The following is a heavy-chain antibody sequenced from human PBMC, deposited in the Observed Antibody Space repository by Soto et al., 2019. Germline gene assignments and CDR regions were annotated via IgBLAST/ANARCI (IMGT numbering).Heavy chain of an antibody. CDR3: SRGFWGGYNRNCWFDP. J-gene: IGHJ5*02. CDR2: IYYSGST. Sequence: TSETLSLTCTVSGGSISISSYYWGWIRQPPGKGLEWIGSIYYSGSTYYNPSLKSRVTISVDTSKNQFSLKLSSVTAADTAVYFCSRGFWGGYNRNCWFDPWGQGTLVTVSS. V-gene: IGHV4-39*01. CDR1: GGSISISSYY. D-gene: IGHD3-3*01.